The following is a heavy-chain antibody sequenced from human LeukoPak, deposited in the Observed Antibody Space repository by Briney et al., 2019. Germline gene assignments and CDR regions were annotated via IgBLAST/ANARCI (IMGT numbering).Heavy chain of an antibody. J-gene: IGHJ3*02. V-gene: IGHV3-30*04. Sequence: SGGSLRLSCAASGFNFSSYAMHWVRQAPGEGLEWVGLISYGGIDKSYADSVKGRFTISRDSSKRTLYLQMNSLRAEDTAMYYCARESWSDSVAFDIWGLGTMVIFSS. CDR1: GFNFSSYA. D-gene: IGHD3-3*01. CDR2: ISYGGIDK. CDR3: ARESWSDSVAFDI.